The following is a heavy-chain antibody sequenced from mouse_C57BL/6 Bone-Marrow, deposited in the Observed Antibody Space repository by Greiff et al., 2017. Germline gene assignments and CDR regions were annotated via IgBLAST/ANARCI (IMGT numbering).Heavy chain of an antibody. CDR3: ARWGGLGPRRDYFDY. V-gene: IGHV1-18*01. J-gene: IGHJ2*01. Sequence: VQLQQSGPELVKPGASVKIPCKASGYTFTDYNMDWVKQSHGKSLEWIGDINPNNGGTIYNQKFKGKATLTVDKSSSTAYMEIRSLTSEDTAVYYGARWGGLGPRRDYFDYWGQGTTLRVSS. CDR2: INPNNGGT. CDR1: GYTFTDYN. D-gene: IGHD4-1*01.